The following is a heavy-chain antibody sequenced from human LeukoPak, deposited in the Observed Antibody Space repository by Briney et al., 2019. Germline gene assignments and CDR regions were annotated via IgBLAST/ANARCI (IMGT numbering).Heavy chain of an antibody. CDR3: ATWAFYHSLDV. D-gene: IGHD1-26*01. J-gene: IGHJ6*02. V-gene: IGHV3-43*02. Sequence: GVLRLSCEASGFTFDAYAMHWVRQAPGKGLEWVSLINKDGSATYYADSVEGRFTISRDNSKNSLYLQMNSLRSEDTALYYCATWAFYHSLDVWGQGTTVTVSS. CDR1: GFTFDAYA. CDR2: INKDGSAT.